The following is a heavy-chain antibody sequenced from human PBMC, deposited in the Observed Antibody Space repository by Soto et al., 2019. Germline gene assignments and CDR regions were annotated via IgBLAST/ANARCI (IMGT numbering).Heavy chain of an antibody. CDR2: ISAYNGNT. D-gene: IGHD4-17*01. Sequence: ASVKVSCKASGYTFTSYGISWVRQAPGQGLEWMGWISAYNGNTNYAQKLQGRVTMTTDTSTSTAYMELRSLRSDDTAVYYCAREAVTDYYYYGMDVWGQGTTVTVSS. CDR1: GYTFTSYG. V-gene: IGHV1-18*01. CDR3: AREAVTDYYYYGMDV. J-gene: IGHJ6*02.